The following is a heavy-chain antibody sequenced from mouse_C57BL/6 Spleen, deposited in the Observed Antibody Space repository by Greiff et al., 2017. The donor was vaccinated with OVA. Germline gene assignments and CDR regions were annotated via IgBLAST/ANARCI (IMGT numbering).Heavy chain of an antibody. D-gene: IGHD1-1*01. V-gene: IGHV14-3*01. CDR2: IDPANGNT. CDR1: GFNIKNTY. CDR3: ARGGTTVVAPYYYAMDY. Sequence: VQLQQSVAELVRPGASVKLSCTASGFNIKNTYMHWVKQRPEQGLEWIGRIDPANGNTKYAPKFQGKATITADTSSNTAYLQLSSLTSYDTAIYYCARGGTTVVAPYYYAMDYWGQGTSVTVSS. J-gene: IGHJ4*01.